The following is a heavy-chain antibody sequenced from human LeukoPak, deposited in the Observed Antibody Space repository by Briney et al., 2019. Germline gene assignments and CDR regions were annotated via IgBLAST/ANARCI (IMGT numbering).Heavy chain of an antibody. J-gene: IGHJ4*02. D-gene: IGHD3-22*01. Sequence: GASVKVSCKVSGYTLTELSMHWVRQAPGKGLEWMGGFDPEDGETIYAQKFQGRVTMTEDTSTDTAYMELSSLRSEDTAVYYCATVFNQGYENSGFRFDYWGQVTLVIVSS. CDR3: ATVFNQGYENSGFRFDY. V-gene: IGHV1-24*01. CDR1: GYTLTELS. CDR2: FDPEDGET.